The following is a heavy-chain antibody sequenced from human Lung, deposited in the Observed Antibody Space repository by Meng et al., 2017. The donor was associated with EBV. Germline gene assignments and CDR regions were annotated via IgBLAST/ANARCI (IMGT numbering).Heavy chain of an antibody. Sequence: QLRCSGPVPVKPSESTSLPCSVSGGSISTSGSYWGWIRQPPGKGLEWIGSIGHSGITYYTPSLKSRLNVSIDTSKSQFSLKLTSVTAADTAVYYCARGGTSSAPFDYWGQGTLVTVSS. D-gene: IGHD2-2*01. CDR3: ARGGTSSAPFDY. V-gene: IGHV4-39*01. CDR1: GGSISTSGSY. CDR2: IGHSGIT. J-gene: IGHJ4*02.